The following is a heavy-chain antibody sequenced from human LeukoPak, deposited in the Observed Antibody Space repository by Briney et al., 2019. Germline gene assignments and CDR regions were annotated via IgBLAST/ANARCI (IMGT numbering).Heavy chain of an antibody. J-gene: IGHJ5*02. CDR1: GYTFTSYD. D-gene: IGHD3-10*01. CDR2: MNPNSGNT. CDR3: ARVITMVRGVIIIRKGWFDP. Sequence: ASVKVSCKASGYTFTSYDINWVRQATGQGREWMGWMNPNSGNTGYAQKFQGRVTMTRNTSISTAYMELSSLRSEDTAVYYCARVITMVRGVIIIRKGWFDPWGQGTLVTVSS. V-gene: IGHV1-8*01.